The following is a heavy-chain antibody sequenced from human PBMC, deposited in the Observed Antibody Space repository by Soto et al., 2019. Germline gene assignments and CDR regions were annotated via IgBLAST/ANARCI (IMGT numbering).Heavy chain of an antibody. CDR2: ISYDGSNK. D-gene: IGHD6-19*01. CDR1: GFTVSSYA. CDR3: ARDREGGWLVISHYVDY. J-gene: IGHJ4*02. Sequence: QVQLVESGGGVVQPGRSLRLSCAASGFTVSSYAMHWVRQAPGKGLEWVAVISYDGSNKYYADSVKGRFTISRDNSKNTLYLQMNSLRAEDTAVYYCARDREGGWLVISHYVDYWCQGTLVTVSS. V-gene: IGHV3-30-3*01.